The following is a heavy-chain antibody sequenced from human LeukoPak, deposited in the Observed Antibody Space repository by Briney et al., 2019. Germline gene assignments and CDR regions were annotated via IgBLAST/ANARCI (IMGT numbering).Heavy chain of an antibody. CDR2: ITSGSNYI. CDR3: ASLYGDATSLDF. J-gene: IGHJ4*02. V-gene: IGHV3-21*01. D-gene: IGHD4-17*01. CDR1: GFTVSSHY. Sequence: GGSLRLSCAASGFTVSSHYMSWVRQAPGKGLEWVSSITSGSNYIYYAHSVKGRFTTSRDNAKKSLYLQMDSLRAEDTAVYYCASLYGDATSLDFWGQGTLVTVSS.